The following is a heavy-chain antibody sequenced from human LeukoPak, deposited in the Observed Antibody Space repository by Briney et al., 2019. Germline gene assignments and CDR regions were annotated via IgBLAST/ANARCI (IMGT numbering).Heavy chain of an antibody. J-gene: IGHJ3*01. CDR3: ARGYGDEDALDV. V-gene: IGHV4-59*01. CDR2: IYYSGST. Sequence: SSETLSDSSVHSVGSTSRAFGSCLWQPPGKGLEWIGYIYYSGSTNYNPSLKSRVTISVDTSKDQFSLKLSSVTAADTAVYYCARGYGDEDALDVWGQGTMVTVSS. CDR1: VGSTSRAF. D-gene: IGHD4-17*01.